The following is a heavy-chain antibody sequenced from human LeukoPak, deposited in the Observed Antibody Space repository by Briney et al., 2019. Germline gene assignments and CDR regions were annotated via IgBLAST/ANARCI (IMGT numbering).Heavy chain of an antibody. CDR3: ARDTTYCSSTSCYLGWFDP. J-gene: IGHJ5*02. Sequence: ASVKVSCKASGGTFSSYAISWVRQAPGQGLEWMGGIIPIFGTANYAQKFQGRVTITADESTSTAYMELSSLRSEDTAVYYCARDTTYCSSTSCYLGWFDPWGQGILVTVSS. CDR2: IIPIFGTA. D-gene: IGHD2-2*01. V-gene: IGHV1-69*13. CDR1: GGTFSSYA.